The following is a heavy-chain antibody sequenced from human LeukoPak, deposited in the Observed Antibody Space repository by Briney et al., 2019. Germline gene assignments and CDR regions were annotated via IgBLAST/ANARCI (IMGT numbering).Heavy chain of an antibody. J-gene: IGHJ5*02. CDR1: GDSVSSNSAA. Sequence: SQTLSLTCAISGDSVSSNSAAWNWIRQSPSRGLEWLGRTYYRSKWYNDYAVSVKSRITINPDTSKNQFSLQLNSVTPEDTAVYYCARDLYGSYYGDNWFDPWGQGTLVTVSS. CDR2: TYYRSKWYN. CDR3: ARDLYGSYYGDNWFDP. V-gene: IGHV6-1*01. D-gene: IGHD1-26*01.